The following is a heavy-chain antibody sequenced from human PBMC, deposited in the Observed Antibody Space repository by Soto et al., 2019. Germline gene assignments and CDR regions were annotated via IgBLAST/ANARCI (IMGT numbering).Heavy chain of an antibody. CDR3: APHTLDTGMPSGY. J-gene: IGHJ4*02. V-gene: IGHV1-3*01. D-gene: IGHD5-18*01. Sequence: ASVKVSCKASGYTFTTYAVHWVRQAPGQRLEWMGWFNGGNGNTKYSQKFQGRVTITMDTSATTAYMELRSLRSDDTAVYYCAPHTLDTGMPSGYWGQGTLVTVSS. CDR2: FNGGNGNT. CDR1: GYTFTTYA.